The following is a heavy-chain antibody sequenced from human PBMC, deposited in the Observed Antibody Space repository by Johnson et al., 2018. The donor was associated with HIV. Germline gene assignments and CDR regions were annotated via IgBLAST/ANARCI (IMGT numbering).Heavy chain of an antibody. CDR3: AKAGAVAGPGIDAFDI. V-gene: IGHV3-30-3*02. J-gene: IGHJ3*02. CDR1: GFTFSSYA. CDR2: ISYDGSNK. D-gene: IGHD6-19*01. Sequence: VQLVESGGGLVQPGRSLRLSCAASGFTFSSYAMHWVRQAPGKGLEWVAVISYDGSNKYYADSVKGRFTISRDNSKNTLYLQMNSLRAEDTAVYYCAKAGAVAGPGIDAFDIWGQGTMVTVSS.